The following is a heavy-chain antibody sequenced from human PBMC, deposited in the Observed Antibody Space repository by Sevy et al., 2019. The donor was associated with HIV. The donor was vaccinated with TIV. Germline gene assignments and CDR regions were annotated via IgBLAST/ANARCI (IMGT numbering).Heavy chain of an antibody. CDR1: GFSFKNVW. V-gene: IGHV3-15*01. CDR3: ATVLGAGAAGAFEI. D-gene: IGHD1-26*01. J-gene: IGHJ3*02. CDR2: AKRKSDGGSI. Sequence: GGSLRLSCAGSGFSFKNVWMTWVRQTPGKGLEWVGHAKRKSDGGSIDYGSHVNGRFTISRDDSKDMLYLQMSSLKTEDTGVYYCATVLGAGAAGAFEIWGQGTIVTVSS.